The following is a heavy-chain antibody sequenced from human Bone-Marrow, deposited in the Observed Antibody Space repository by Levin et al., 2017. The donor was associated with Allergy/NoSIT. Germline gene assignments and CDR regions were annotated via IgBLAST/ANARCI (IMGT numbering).Heavy chain of an antibody. D-gene: IGHD1-14*01. CDR1: GYTFTDYF. J-gene: IGHJ6*02. V-gene: IGHV1-2*02. CDR3: ARGGNVARKEALV. Sequence: VASVKVSCKASGYTFTDYFLHWVRQAPGQGLEWMGWINANSGGTNYAQKFQGRVTMTRDTSITTTYMELIGLTSDDTAVYYCARGGNVARKEALVWGQGTTVTVSS. CDR2: INANSGGT.